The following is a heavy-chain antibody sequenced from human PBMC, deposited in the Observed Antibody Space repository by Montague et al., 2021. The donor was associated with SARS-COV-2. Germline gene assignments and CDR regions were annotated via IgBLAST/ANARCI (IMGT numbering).Heavy chain of an antibody. CDR2: IYYSGTT. J-gene: IGHJ6*02. D-gene: IGHD4-17*01. CDR3: ARDRTADDYDDYEPAGYSYYYGMDV. Sequence: SETLSLTCTVSGGSVNSGGYYWSWIRQPPGKGLEWIGNIYYSGTTNYNPSLKSRVTISVDTSKNQFSLKLSSVTAADTAVYYCARDRTADDYDDYEPAGYSYYYGMDVWGQGTTVTASS. CDR1: GGSVNSGGYY. V-gene: IGHV4-61*08.